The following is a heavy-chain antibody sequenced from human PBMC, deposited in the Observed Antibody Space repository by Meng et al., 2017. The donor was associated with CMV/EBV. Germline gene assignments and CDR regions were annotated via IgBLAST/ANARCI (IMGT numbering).Heavy chain of an antibody. Sequence: SGGTFSGYTISWVRQAPGQGLEWMGRIIPILGIANYAQKFQGRVTITADKSTSTAYMELSSLRSEDTAVYYCAREGGYDSSGGYFDYWGQGTLVTVSS. CDR1: GGTFSGYT. J-gene: IGHJ4*02. CDR3: AREGGYDSSGGYFDY. CDR2: IIPILGIA. V-gene: IGHV1-69*04. D-gene: IGHD3-22*01.